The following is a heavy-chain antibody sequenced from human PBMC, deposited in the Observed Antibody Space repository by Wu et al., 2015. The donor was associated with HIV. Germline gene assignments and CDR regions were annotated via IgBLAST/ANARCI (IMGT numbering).Heavy chain of an antibody. J-gene: IGHJ4*02. D-gene: IGHD3-9*01. Sequence: QVQLVQSGAEVKKPGASVKVSCKASRSTFTGYHLHWVRQAPGQGLEWMGWINPNSGGTKYAQKFQGRVTMTRDTSISTAYLELSRLKSDDTAMYYRAHSENDWLLVDYWGQGTLVTVSS. V-gene: IGHV1-2*02. CDR1: RSTFTGYH. CDR3: AHSENDWLLVDY. CDR2: INPNSGGT.